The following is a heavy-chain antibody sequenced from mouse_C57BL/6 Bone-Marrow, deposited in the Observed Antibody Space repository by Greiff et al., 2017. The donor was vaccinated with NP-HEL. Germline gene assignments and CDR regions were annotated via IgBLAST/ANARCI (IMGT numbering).Heavy chain of an antibody. CDR2: IDPENGDT. CDR1: GFNIKDDY. V-gene: IGHV14-4*01. CDR3: RGGNYGDY. Sequence: EVQLQQSGAELVRPGASVKLSCTASGFNIKDDYMHWVKQRPEQGLEWIGWIDPENGDTEYASKFQGKATITADTSSNTAYLQLSSLTSEDTAVYYCRGGNYGDYWGQGTTLTVSS. J-gene: IGHJ2*01.